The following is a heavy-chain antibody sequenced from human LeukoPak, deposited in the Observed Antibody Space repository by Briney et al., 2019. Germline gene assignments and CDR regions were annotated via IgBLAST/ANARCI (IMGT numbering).Heavy chain of an antibody. CDR1: GYTFTGYY. CDR2: INPNSGGT. D-gene: IGHD3-22*01. V-gene: IGHV1-2*02. CDR3: ASTLDYDSSGYLDY. J-gene: IGHJ4*02. Sequence: RASVKVSCKASGYTFTGYYMHWVRQAPGQGLEWMGWINPNSGGTNYAQKFQGRVTMTRDTSISTAYMELSRLRSDDTAVYYCASTLDYDSSGYLDYWGQGTLVTVSS.